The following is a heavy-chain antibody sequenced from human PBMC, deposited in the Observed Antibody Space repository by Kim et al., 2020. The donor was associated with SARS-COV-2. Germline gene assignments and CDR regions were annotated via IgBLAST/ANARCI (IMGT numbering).Heavy chain of an antibody. CDR1: GFTFSSYG. CDR2: IWYDGSNK. CDR3: ARSIAVAGTIDY. V-gene: IGHV3-33*01. Sequence: GWSLRLSCAASGFTFSSYGMHWVRQAPGKGLEWVAVIWYDGSNKYYADSVKDRFTISRDNSKNTLYLQMNSLRAEDTAVYYCARSIAVAGTIDYWGQGTLVTVSS. D-gene: IGHD6-19*01. J-gene: IGHJ4*02.